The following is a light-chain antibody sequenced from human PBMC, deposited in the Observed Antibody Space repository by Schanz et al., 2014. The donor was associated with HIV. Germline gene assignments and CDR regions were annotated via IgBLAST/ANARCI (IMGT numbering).Light chain of an antibody. Sequence: QSVLTQPPSVSAAPGQKVTISCSGSTSNIANNLVSWFQQVPGAAPKLLIYANHERPSEIPDRFSASRTGTSATLAIIGLQSGDEAEYYCATWDATVSAVLFGGGTKLTVL. CDR3: ATWDATVSAVL. J-gene: IGLJ2*01. CDR1: TSNIANNL. CDR2: ANH. V-gene: IGLV1-51*01.